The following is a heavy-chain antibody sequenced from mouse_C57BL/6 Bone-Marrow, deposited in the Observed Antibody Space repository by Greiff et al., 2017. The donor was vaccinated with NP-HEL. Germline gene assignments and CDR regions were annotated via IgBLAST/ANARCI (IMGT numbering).Heavy chain of an antibody. CDR3: ARDPITTGGVDY. D-gene: IGHD1-1*01. CDR2: ISYDGSN. V-gene: IGHV3-6*01. CDR1: GYSITSGYY. J-gene: IGHJ2*01. Sequence: EVKLQESGPGLVKPSQSLSLTCSVTGYSITSGYYWNWIRQFPGNKLEWMGYISYDGSNNYNPSLKNRISITRDTSKNQFFLKLNSVTTEDTATYYCARDPITTGGVDYWGQGTTLTVSS.